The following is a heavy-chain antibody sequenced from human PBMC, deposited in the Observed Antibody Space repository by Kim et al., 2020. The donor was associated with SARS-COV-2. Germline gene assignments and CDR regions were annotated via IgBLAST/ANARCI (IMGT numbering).Heavy chain of an antibody. CDR2: T. J-gene: IGHJ4*02. V-gene: IGHV3-23*01. Sequence: THYAGSVIGRFTISRDRSRNTVFLQMNSLRADDTAIYYCARGGLTSGFDYWGQGTLVTVSS. CDR3: ARGGLTSGFDY. D-gene: IGHD3-3*01.